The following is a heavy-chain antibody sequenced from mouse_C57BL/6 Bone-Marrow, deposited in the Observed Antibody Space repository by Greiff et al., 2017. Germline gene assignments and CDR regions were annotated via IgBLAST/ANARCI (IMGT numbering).Heavy chain of an antibody. CDR1: GYTFTSYW. CDR3: ARQLRGWFAD. CDR2: IYPGSGST. J-gene: IGHJ3*01. D-gene: IGHD3-2*02. V-gene: IGHV1-55*01. Sequence: QVQLKQPGAELVKPGASVKMSCKASGYTFTSYWITWVKQRPGQGLEWIGDIYPGSGSTNYNEKFKSKAPLTVDTSSSTAYMQLSSLTSEDSAGYYCARQLRGWFADWGQGTLVTVSA.